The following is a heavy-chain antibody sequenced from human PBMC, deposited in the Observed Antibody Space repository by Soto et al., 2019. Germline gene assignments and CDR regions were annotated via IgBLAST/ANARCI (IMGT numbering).Heavy chain of an antibody. CDR1: GYTFTSYD. J-gene: IGHJ4*02. D-gene: IGHD1-26*01. V-gene: IGHV1-8*01. Sequence: QVQLVQSGAEVKKPGASVKVSCKASGYTFTSYDINWVRQATGQGLEWMGWMNPNSGNTGYAQKVQGRGTMTRSTPTSTAYRELSSLRSEDTAVYYCASSLVSGAFDYWGQGTLVTVSS. CDR2: MNPNSGNT. CDR3: ASSLVSGAFDY.